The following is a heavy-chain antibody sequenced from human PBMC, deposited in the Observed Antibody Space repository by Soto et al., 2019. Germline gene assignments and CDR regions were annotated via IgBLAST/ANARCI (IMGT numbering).Heavy chain of an antibody. J-gene: IGHJ4*02. D-gene: IGHD6-19*01. CDR1: GFSFSDSA. Sequence: EVQLLEYGGGLVQPGGSLKLSCEASGFSFSDSAIHWVRQASGKGLEWVGRIRNKTNNYATAFNAPVKGRLTISRDYAKNTLYLQINDLELDDTALYYSTSRRDWTAVDPLEHWGQGTLVTVSS. CDR2: IRNKTNNYAT. V-gene: IGHV3-73*02. CDR3: TSRRDWTAVDPLEH.